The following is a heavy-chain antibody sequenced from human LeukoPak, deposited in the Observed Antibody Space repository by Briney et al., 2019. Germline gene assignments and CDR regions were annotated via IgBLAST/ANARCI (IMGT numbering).Heavy chain of an antibody. V-gene: IGHV5-51*01. CDR1: GYRFTSYW. CDR2: IYPGDSDT. CDR3: ARQKGGGGYSYGYAFDY. J-gene: IGHJ4*02. Sequence: GESLKISCKGSGYRFTSYWIGWVRQMPGKGLEWMGIIYPGDSDTRYSPSFQGPVTISADKAISTASLQWRSLKATDTAMYYCARQKGGGGYSYGYAFDYWGQGTLVTVSS. D-gene: IGHD5-18*01.